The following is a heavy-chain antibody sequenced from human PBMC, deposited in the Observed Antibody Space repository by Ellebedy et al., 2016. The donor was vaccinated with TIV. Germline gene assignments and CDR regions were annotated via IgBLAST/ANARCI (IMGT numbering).Heavy chain of an antibody. CDR2: INSAGSST. J-gene: IGHJ4*02. CDR3: ARGGGFSYGSFDY. D-gene: IGHD5-18*01. Sequence: GESLKISXAASGFTFSSYWMHWVRQAPGKGLVCVSRINSAGSSTTYADSVKGRFTISRDNAKNTLYLQMNSLRAEDTAVYYCARGGGFSYGSFDYWGQGTLVTVSS. V-gene: IGHV3-74*01. CDR1: GFTFSSYW.